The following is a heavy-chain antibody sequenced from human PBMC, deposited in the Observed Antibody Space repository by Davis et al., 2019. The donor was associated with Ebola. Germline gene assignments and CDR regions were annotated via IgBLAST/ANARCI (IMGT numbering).Heavy chain of an antibody. CDR1: GDSISSSNW. V-gene: IGHV4-4*02. Sequence: PSETLSLTCAVSGDSISSSNWWRWVRQPPGKGLEWIGEIFHSGSSNYNPSLKSRVTISVDKSKNQFSLKLSSVTAADTAVYYCARTLYNTVQFDYWGQGTLVTVSS. CDR3: ARTLYNTVQFDY. D-gene: IGHD3-3*01. CDR2: IFHSGSS. J-gene: IGHJ4*02.